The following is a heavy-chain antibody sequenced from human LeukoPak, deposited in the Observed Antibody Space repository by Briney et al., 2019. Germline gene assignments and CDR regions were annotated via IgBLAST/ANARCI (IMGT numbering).Heavy chain of an antibody. D-gene: IGHD2/OR15-2a*01. Sequence: PGGSLRLSCAASGFSFMNAWMIWVRQAPGKGLEWVGRIKSNADGGTPDYVAPARGRFTISRDDSKNTLYLQMNSLKTEDTAVYYCTTFYHEYSPYWGRGTLVTVSS. CDR2: IKSNADGGTP. J-gene: IGHJ4*02. V-gene: IGHV3-15*01. CDR3: TTFYHEYSPY. CDR1: GFSFMNAW.